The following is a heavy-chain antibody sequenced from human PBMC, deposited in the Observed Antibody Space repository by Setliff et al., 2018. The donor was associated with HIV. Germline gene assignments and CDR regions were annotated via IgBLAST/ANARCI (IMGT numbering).Heavy chain of an antibody. J-gene: IGHJ5*02. CDR2: IYYTGSP. V-gene: IGHV4-39*01. CDR1: GDSISSSIYY. CDR3: ARGGGTSSPIDYFGFDP. Sequence: SETLSLTCTVSGDSISSSIYYWGWVRQPPGKGLEWIGGIYYTGSPFYNPSLKSRVTISVDTSNNQFSLKLSSVTAADTAVYYCARGGGTSSPIDYFGFDPWGQGTLVTVSS. D-gene: IGHD6-6*01.